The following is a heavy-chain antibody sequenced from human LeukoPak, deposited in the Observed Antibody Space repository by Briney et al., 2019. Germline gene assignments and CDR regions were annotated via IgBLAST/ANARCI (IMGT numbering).Heavy chain of an antibody. J-gene: IGHJ4*02. Sequence: GGSLRLSCAASGFTFSSFVMSWVRQAPGKGLEWVSVISGSGGSTYYADSVKGRFTISRDNFKNTLYLQMNSLRAEDTAVYYCAKDRDSGYEALDYWGQGTLVTVSS. CDR3: AKDRDSGYEALDY. V-gene: IGHV3-23*01. D-gene: IGHD5-12*01. CDR1: GFTFSSFV. CDR2: ISGSGGST.